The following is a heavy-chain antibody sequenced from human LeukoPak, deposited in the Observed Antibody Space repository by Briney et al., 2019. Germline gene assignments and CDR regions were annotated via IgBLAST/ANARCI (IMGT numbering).Heavy chain of an antibody. D-gene: IGHD2-2*02. J-gene: IGHJ4*02. CDR2: IIPIFGTA. V-gene: IGHV1-69*01. CDR1: GGTFSSYA. CDR3: ARVPYCSSASCYTPYHY. Sequence: SVKVSCKASGGTFSSYAISWVRQAPGQGLEWMGGIIPIFGTANYAQKFQGRVTITADESTSTAYMELSSLRSEDTAVYYCARVPYCSSASCYTPYHYWGQGTLVTVSS.